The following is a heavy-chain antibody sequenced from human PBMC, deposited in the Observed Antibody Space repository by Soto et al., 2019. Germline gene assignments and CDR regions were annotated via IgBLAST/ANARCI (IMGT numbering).Heavy chain of an antibody. Sequence: EALLVESGGGLVQPGGSLRLSCAASGFNFNFYWMHWVRQAPGKGLVWVSRISGDGTIKNYADSVKGRFTISRDNAKNTLFLQMDSLRVEDTAVYYCVRDSPTNLEDSDTVASWFDPWGQGTQVTVSS. J-gene: IGHJ5*02. V-gene: IGHV3-74*01. CDR1: GFNFNFYW. CDR2: ISGDGTIK. CDR3: VRDSPTNLEDSDTVASWFDP. D-gene: IGHD5-12*01.